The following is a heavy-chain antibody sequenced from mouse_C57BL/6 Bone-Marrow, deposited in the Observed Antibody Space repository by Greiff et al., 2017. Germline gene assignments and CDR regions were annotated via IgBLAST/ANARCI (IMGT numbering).Heavy chain of an antibody. Sequence: VQLQESGAELARPGASVKLSCKASGFTFTSYGISWVKQRPGQGLEWIGEIYPRSGNTYYNEKFKGKATLTADKSSRTVYMGLRSLTSEDSAVYICARKGDYYYGSSYAYWGQGTLVTVSA. J-gene: IGHJ3*01. D-gene: IGHD1-1*01. CDR1: GFTFTSYG. CDR2: IYPRSGNT. V-gene: IGHV1-81*01. CDR3: ARKGDYYYGSSYAY.